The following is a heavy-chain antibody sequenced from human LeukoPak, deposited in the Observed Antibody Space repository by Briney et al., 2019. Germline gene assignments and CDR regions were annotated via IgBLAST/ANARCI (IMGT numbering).Heavy chain of an antibody. CDR2: IYPDDSDA. CDR3: ARLSSGWCFNF. Sequence: GESLKFSWKGSGYNFNTYWIGWVRQMPGKGLEWMGIIYPDDSDARYSPSFQGQVTISADKSISTASLQWSSLKASDTATYYCARLSSGWCFNFWGQGTLVTVSS. D-gene: IGHD6-19*01. CDR1: GYNFNTYW. V-gene: IGHV5-51*01. J-gene: IGHJ4*02.